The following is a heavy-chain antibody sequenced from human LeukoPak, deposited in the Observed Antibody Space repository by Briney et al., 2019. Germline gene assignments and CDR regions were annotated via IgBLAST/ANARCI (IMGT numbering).Heavy chain of an antibody. D-gene: IGHD2-21*02. J-gene: IGHJ4*02. V-gene: IGHV3-48*03. CDR2: ISSSGSTI. Sequence: GGSLRLSCAASGFTFSSYEMNWVRQAPGKGLEWVSYISSSGSTIYYADSVKGRFTISRDNAKNSLYLQMNILRPEDTAVYYCVKGSSCGGDCYSFLHFWGQGTLVTVSS. CDR1: GFTFSSYE. CDR3: VKGSSCGGDCYSFLHF.